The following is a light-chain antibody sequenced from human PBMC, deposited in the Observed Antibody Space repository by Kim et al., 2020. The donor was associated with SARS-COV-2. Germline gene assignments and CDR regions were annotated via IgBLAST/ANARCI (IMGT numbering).Light chain of an antibody. Sequence: DIQMTQSPSSLSASVGDRVTITCRASQSISSYLNWYQQKPGKAPKLLIYAASSLQSGVPSRFSGSGSGTDFTLTISSLQPEDFATYHCQQSYNTLWTFGQGTKVDIK. V-gene: IGKV1-39*01. CDR3: QQSYNTLWT. J-gene: IGKJ1*01. CDR2: AAS. CDR1: QSISSY.